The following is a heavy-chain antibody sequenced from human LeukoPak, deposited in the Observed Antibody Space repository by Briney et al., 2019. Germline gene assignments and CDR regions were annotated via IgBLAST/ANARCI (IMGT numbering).Heavy chain of an antibody. CDR3: ARVGYYYGSGSYYPHFDY. CDR1: GYTFTGYY. Sequence: ASVKVSCKASGYTFTGYYMHWVRQAPGQGLEWMGRINPNSGGTNYAQKFQGRVTMTTDTSTSTAYMELRGLRSDDTAVYYCARVGYYYGSGSYYPHFDYWGQGTLVTVSS. CDR2: INPNSGGT. V-gene: IGHV1-2*06. D-gene: IGHD3-10*01. J-gene: IGHJ4*02.